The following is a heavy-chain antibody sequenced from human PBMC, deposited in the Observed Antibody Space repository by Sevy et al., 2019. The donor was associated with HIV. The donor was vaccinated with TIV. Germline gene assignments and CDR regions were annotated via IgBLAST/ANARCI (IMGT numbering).Heavy chain of an antibody. CDR3: AIIAAAGSVGMDV. Sequence: SETLSLTCAVYGGSFSGYYWSWIRQPPGKGLEWIGEINHSGSTNYNPSLKSRVTISVDTSKNQFSLKLSSVTAADTAVYYCAIIAAAGSVGMDVWCQGTTVTVSS. CDR1: GGSFSGYY. V-gene: IGHV4-34*01. CDR2: INHSGST. J-gene: IGHJ6*02. D-gene: IGHD6-13*01.